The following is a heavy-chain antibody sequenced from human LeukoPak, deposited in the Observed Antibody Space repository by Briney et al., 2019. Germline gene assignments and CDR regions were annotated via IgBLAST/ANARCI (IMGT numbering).Heavy chain of an antibody. V-gene: IGHV3-30*02. Sequence: PGGSLRLSCAASGFTFSSYGMHWVRQAPGKGLEWVAFIRYDGSNKYYADSVKGRFTISRDNSKNTLYLQMNSLRAEDTAVYYCAKDPPGRVGATSGYNWFDPWGQGTLVTVSS. CDR2: IRYDGSNK. D-gene: IGHD1-26*01. J-gene: IGHJ5*02. CDR3: AKDPPGRVGATSGYNWFDP. CDR1: GFTFSSYG.